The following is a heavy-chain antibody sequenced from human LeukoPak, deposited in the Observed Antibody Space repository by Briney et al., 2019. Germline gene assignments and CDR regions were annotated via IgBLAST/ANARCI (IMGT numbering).Heavy chain of an antibody. CDR1: GGSLSSYY. CDR3: ARGPRGYSYGHRDCYFDY. Sequence: SETLSLTCTVSGGSLSSYYWSWIRQTPGKGLEWIGYIFYTGSTNYNPSLKSRVTISVDTSKNQFSLKLSSVTAADTAVYYCARGPRGYSYGHRDCYFDYWGQGTLVTVSS. D-gene: IGHD5-18*01. V-gene: IGHV4-59*01. CDR2: IFYTGST. J-gene: IGHJ4*02.